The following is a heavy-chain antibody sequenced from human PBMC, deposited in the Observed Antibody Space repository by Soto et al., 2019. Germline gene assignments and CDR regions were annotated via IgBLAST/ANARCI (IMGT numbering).Heavy chain of an antibody. Sequence: PGGSLRLSCAASGFTFSSYWMSWVRQAPGKGLEWVANIKQDGSEKYYVDSVKGRFTISRDNAKNSLYLQMNSLRAEDTAVYYCARDPRTYYDFWSGHTYSYMDVWGKGTTVTVSS. CDR2: IKQDGSEK. CDR3: ARDPRTYYDFWSGHTYSYMDV. V-gene: IGHV3-7*01. CDR1: GFTFSSYW. D-gene: IGHD3-3*01. J-gene: IGHJ6*03.